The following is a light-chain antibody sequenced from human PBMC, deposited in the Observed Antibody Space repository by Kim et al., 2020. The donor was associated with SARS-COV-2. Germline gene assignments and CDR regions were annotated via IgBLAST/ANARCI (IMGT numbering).Light chain of an antibody. CDR3: SSYTSSRTWV. CDR2: DVS. J-gene: IGLJ3*02. Sequence: GQSITISGTGTSSDVGGYNYVSWYHQHPGKAPKLMVYDVSQRPSGVSNRFSGSKSGNTASLTISGLQAEDEADYHCSSYTSSRTWVFGGGTQLTVL. CDR1: SSDVGGYNY. V-gene: IGLV2-14*04.